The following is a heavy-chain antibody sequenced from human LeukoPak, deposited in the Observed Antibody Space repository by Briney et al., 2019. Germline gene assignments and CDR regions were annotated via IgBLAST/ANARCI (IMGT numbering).Heavy chain of an antibody. CDR1: GGTFSSYA. J-gene: IGHJ4*02. Sequence: SVKVSCKASGGTFSSYAISWVRQAPGQGLEWMGGIIPIFGTANYAQKFQGRVTITADESTSTAYMELSSLRSEDTAVYYCARVPNSSGWHKHLYYFDYWGQGTLVTVSS. CDR2: IIPIFGTA. CDR3: ARVPNSSGWHKHLYYFDY. V-gene: IGHV1-69*13. D-gene: IGHD6-19*01.